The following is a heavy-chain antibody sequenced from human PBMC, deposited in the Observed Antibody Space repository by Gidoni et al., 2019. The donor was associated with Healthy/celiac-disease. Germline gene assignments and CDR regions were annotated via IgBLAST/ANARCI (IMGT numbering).Heavy chain of an antibody. J-gene: IGHJ4*02. Sequence: QVQLQQCGAGLLKPSQTLSLTCSVYGGSFSAYYWSWIRQPQGKGLEWIGEINHSGSTNYNPALKSRVTISVDTSKNQFSLKLSSVTAADTAVYYCARGNWKRGYSKQGYFDYWGQGTLVTVSS. D-gene: IGHD5-12*01. CDR2: INHSGST. V-gene: IGHV4-34*01. CDR1: GGSFSAYY. CDR3: ARGNWKRGYSKQGYFDY.